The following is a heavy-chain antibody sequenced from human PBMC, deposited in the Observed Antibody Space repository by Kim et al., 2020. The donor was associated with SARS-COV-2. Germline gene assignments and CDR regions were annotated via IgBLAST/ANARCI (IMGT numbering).Heavy chain of an antibody. V-gene: IGHV1-3*01. CDR3: ARDMNPTVYDY. CDR2: KT. Sequence: KTKESQKFQGRVTITRDTSENTAYMDLSSLTSEETDIYYCARDMNPTVYDYWGQGTLVTVSS. J-gene: IGHJ4*02. D-gene: IGHD4-4*01.